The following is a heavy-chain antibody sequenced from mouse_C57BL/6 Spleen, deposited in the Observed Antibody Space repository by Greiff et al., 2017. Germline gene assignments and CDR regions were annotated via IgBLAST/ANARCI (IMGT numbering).Heavy chain of an antibody. CDR2: FYPGSGSI. V-gene: IGHV1-62-2*01. CDR1: GYTFTEYT. D-gene: IGHD1-1*01. CDR3: ASSYYYGSSLDY. J-gene: IGHJ2*01. Sequence: QVQLQQSGAELVKPGASVKLSCKASGYTFTEYTIHWVKQRSGQGLEWIGWFYPGSGSIKYNEKFKDKATLTADNSSSTVYMELSRLTSDDSAVYFCASSYYYGSSLDYWGQGTPLTVSS.